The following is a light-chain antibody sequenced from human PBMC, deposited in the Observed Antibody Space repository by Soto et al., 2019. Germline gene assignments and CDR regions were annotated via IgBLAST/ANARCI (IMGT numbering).Light chain of an antibody. CDR3: QHYGSLPYI. V-gene: IGKV1-33*01. Sequence: DIQITQSPSSLSASVGDRVTITCQASQDISNHLNWYQQKPGEAPKLLIYAASNLETGVPSRFSGSGSGTDFTFTISSLQPEDIALYCCQHYGSLPYIFGQGTNLEIK. J-gene: IGKJ2*01. CDR1: QDISNH. CDR2: AAS.